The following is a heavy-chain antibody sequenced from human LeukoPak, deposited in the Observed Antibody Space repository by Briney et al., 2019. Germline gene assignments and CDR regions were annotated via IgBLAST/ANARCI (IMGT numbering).Heavy chain of an antibody. CDR3: ARDLEGYHYGSGNYPQ. CDR1: GYTFTGYY. Sequence: GASVKVSCKASGYTFTGYYIHWLRQAPGQGLEWMGFINPNSGGTNYAQKFQGRVTMTRDTSISTAYMELSSLTSDDTAVYYCARDLEGYHYGSGNYPQWGQGTLTTVSS. V-gene: IGHV1-2*02. CDR2: INPNSGGT. J-gene: IGHJ4*02. D-gene: IGHD3-10*01.